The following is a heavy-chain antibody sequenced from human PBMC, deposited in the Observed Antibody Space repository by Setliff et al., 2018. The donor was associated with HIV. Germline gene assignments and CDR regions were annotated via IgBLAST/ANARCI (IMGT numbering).Heavy chain of an antibody. J-gene: IGHJ5*01. Sequence: SVKVSCKASGYTFNHYAINWVRQAPGQGLERVGGIIPFFGTAEIEQKFQGRVKITADESKSTAYLELSSLRSEDTAVYYCARAVSITLIGWLDSWGQGTQVTVSS. D-gene: IGHD3-22*01. V-gene: IGHV1-69*13. CDR2: IIPFFGTA. CDR3: ARAVSITLIGWLDS. CDR1: GYTFNHYA.